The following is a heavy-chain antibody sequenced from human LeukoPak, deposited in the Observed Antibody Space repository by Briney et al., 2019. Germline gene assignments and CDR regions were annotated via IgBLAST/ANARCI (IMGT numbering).Heavy chain of an antibody. V-gene: IGHV1-69*01. CDR2: IIPIFGTA. CDR1: GGTFSSYA. D-gene: IGHD3-16*02. CDR3: ARSPWELSPTNTGIDP. J-gene: IGHJ5*02. Sequence: ASVKVSCKASGGTFSSYAISWVRQAPGQGLEWMGGIIPIFGTANYAQKFQGRTAAESTSTAYMELSSLRSEATAVYYCARSPWELSPTNTGIDPWGQGTLVTVSS.